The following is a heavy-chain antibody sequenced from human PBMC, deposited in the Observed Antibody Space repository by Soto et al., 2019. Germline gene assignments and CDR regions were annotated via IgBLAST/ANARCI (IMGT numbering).Heavy chain of an antibody. CDR2: IIPIFGTA. CDR1: GGTFSSYA. CDR3: ARSEVLLWFGELVYYYGMDV. D-gene: IGHD3-10*01. Sequence: SVKVSCKASGGTFSSYAISWVRQAPGQRLEWMGGIIPIFGTANYAQKFQGRVTITADESTSTAYMELSSLRSEDTAVYYCARSEVLLWFGELVYYYGMDVWGQGTTVTVSS. J-gene: IGHJ6*02. V-gene: IGHV1-69*13.